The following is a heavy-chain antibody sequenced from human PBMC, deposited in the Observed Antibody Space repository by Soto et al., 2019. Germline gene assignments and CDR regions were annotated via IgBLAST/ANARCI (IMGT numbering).Heavy chain of an antibody. J-gene: IGHJ1*01. V-gene: IGHV1-8*01. D-gene: IGHD6-19*01. CDR2: MNPNSGNT. CDR1: GYTFTTYD. Sequence: QVQLVQSGAEVKKPGASVKVSCKASGYTFTTYDINWVRQATGQGLEWMGWMNPNSGNTGYAQKFQGRDSMTRNTSISTAYVELSSLRSEDTAVYYCARGLRDSSGKEYFQHWGQGTLVTVSS. CDR3: ARGLRDSSGKEYFQH.